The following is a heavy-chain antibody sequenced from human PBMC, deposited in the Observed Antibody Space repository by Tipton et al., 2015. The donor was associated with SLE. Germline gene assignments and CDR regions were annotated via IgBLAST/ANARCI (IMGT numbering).Heavy chain of an antibody. V-gene: IGHV3-23*01. D-gene: IGHD3-22*01. Sequence: SLRLSCAASGFTFSSYAMSWVRQAPGKGLEWVSAISGSGGSTYYADSVKGRFTISRDNSKNTLYLQMNSLRAEDTAVYYCARDKDYYDSSGYYYWYFDLWGRGTLVTVSS. J-gene: IGHJ2*01. CDR1: GFTFSSYA. CDR3: ARDKDYYDSSGYYYWYFDL. CDR2: ISGSGGST.